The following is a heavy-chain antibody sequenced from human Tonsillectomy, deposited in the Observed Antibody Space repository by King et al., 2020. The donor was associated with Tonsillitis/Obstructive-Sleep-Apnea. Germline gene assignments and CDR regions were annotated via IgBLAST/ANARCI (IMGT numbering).Heavy chain of an antibody. V-gene: IGHV3-33*01. CDR2: IWYDGSNK. D-gene: IGHD1-26*01. Sequence: QLVQSGGGVVQPGRSLRLSCAASGFTFSNYGMHWVRQAPGKGLEWVAVIWYDGSNKYYADSVKGRFTISRDNSKNTLDLQMNSLRAEGTAVYYCARGGRVALVPHYGMDVWGQGTTVTVSS. J-gene: IGHJ6*02. CDR1: GFTFSNYG. CDR3: ARGGRVALVPHYGMDV.